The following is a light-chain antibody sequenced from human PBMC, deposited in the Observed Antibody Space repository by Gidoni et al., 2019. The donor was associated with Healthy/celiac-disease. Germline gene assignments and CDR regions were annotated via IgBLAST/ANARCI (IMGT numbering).Light chain of an antibody. CDR2: GAS. J-gene: IGKJ1*01. CDR3: QQYGSSPGT. CDR1: QSVSSSY. V-gene: IGKV3-20*01. Sequence: EIVFTHSPGTLSLSPGERAPLSCRVTQSVSSSYLAWYQQKPGQAPRLLIYGASSRATGIPDRFSGSGSGTDFTLTISRLEPEDFAVYYCQQYGSSPGTFGQGTKVEIK.